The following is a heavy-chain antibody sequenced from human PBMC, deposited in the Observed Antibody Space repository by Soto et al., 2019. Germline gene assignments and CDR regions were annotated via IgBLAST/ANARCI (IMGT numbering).Heavy chain of an antibody. CDR1: GFTFSSYW. D-gene: IGHD6-6*01. V-gene: IGHV3-7*05. J-gene: IGHJ4*02. CDR3: ARVASLAAFY. CDR2: IKQDGNEK. Sequence: EVQLVESGGGLVQPGGSLRLSCADSGFTFSSYWMSWVRQAPGKELEWVANIKQDGNEKYYMDSVKGRFTISRDNAKNSLYLQMNSLRAEDTAVYYCARVASLAAFYWGQGTLVTVSS.